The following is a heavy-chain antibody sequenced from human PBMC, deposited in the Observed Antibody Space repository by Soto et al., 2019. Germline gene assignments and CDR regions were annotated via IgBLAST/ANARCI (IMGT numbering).Heavy chain of an antibody. CDR2: IYYSGST. J-gene: IGHJ4*02. CDR1: GGSISSGDYY. Sequence: SETLSLTCTVSGGSISSGDYYWSWIRQPPGKGLEWIGYIYYSGSTNYNPSLKSRVTISVDTSKNQFSLKLSSVTAADTAVYYCATSWTNSSPFDYWGQGTLVTVSS. D-gene: IGHD3-22*01. CDR3: ATSWTNSSPFDY. V-gene: IGHV4-61*08.